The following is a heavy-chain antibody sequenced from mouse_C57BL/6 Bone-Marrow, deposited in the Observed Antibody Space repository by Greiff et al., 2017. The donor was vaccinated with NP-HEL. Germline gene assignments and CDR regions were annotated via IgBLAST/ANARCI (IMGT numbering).Heavy chain of an antibody. D-gene: IGHD1-1*01. J-gene: IGHJ3*01. CDR3: ARPLYYDGSSWFAY. Sequence: EVKLVESGGGLVKPGGSLKLSCAASGFTFSSYTMSWVRQTPEKRLEWVATISGGGGNTYYPDSVKGRFTISRDNAKNTLYLQMSSLRSEDTALYYWARPLYYDGSSWFAYWGQGTLVTVSA. CDR1: GFTFSSYT. CDR2: ISGGGGNT. V-gene: IGHV5-9*01.